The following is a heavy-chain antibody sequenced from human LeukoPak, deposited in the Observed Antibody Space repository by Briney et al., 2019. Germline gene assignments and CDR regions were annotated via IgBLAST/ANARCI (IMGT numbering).Heavy chain of an antibody. V-gene: IGHV1-18*01. CDR1: GYTFTNYG. D-gene: IGHD5-12*01. Sequence: GASVKVSCKASGYTFTNYGITWVRQAPGQGLEWMGWISGHQGNTKYAQNSQGRVTMTIDTSTSTAYMDLRSLRSDDTAIYFCARSDLATITAGPFEYWGQGTLVAVSS. CDR3: ARSDLATITAGPFEY. CDR2: ISGHQGNT. J-gene: IGHJ4*02.